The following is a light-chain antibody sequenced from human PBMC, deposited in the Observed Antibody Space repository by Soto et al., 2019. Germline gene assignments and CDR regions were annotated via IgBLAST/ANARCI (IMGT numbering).Light chain of an antibody. CDR2: GAS. V-gene: IGKV3-15*01. J-gene: IGKJ1*01. Sequence: EIVMTQSPATLSVSPGERATLSCRASQSVSSNLAWYQQKPGQAPRLLIYGASTSATAIPARFSGSGSGTEFTLTISSLQSEDFAVYYCQQYNNWLGTFGQGTKVEIK. CDR1: QSVSSN. CDR3: QQYNNWLGT.